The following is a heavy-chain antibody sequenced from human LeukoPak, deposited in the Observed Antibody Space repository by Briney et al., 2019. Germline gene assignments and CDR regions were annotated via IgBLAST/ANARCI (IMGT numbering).Heavy chain of an antibody. Sequence: SSETLSLTCTVSGGSISSYYWSWIRQPPGKGLEWIGYIYTSGSTNYNPSLKSRVTISVDTSKNQFSLKLSSVTAADTSVYYCARGRSSRGNDYWGQGTLVTVSS. CDR2: IYTSGST. V-gene: IGHV4-4*09. CDR1: GGSISSYY. D-gene: IGHD3-22*01. J-gene: IGHJ4*02. CDR3: ARGRSSRGNDY.